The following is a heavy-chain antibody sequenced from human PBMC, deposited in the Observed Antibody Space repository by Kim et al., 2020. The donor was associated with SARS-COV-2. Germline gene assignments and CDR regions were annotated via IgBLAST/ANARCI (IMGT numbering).Heavy chain of an antibody. CDR3: ARESIKRPLDY. CDR2: K. D-gene: IGHD6-6*01. V-gene: IGHV3-7*01. J-gene: IGHJ4*02. Sequence: KYYVDSVKGRFTISRDNAKNSLYLQMNSLRAEDTAVYYCARESIKRPLDYWGQGTLVTVSS.